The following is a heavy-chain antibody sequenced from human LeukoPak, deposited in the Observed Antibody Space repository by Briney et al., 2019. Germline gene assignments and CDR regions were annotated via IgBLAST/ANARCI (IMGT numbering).Heavy chain of an antibody. CDR1: GYTFTDYY. CDR2: INPNIGGT. J-gene: IGHJ4*02. Sequence: ASVKVSCKTSGYTFTDYYIHWVRQSPGHGLEWMGWINPNIGGTYYAQKFRGRVAMTRDTSISTAYMELSSLRSDDTAVYYCARRYFDWLLDYWGQGALVSVS. CDR3: ARRYFDWLLDY. V-gene: IGHV1-2*02. D-gene: IGHD3-9*01.